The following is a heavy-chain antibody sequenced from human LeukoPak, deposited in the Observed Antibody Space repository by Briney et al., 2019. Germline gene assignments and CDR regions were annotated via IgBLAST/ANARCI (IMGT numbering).Heavy chain of an antibody. V-gene: IGHV4-39*01. D-gene: IGHD3-9*01. CDR1: GGSISSSSYY. J-gene: IGHJ4*02. CDR3: ARRRYLDY. Sequence: SETLSLTCTVSGGSISSSSYYWGWIRQPPGKGLEWIGSIYYSGSTYYNPSLKSRVTISVDTSKNQFSLKLSSVTAADTAVYYCARRRYLDYWGQGTLVTVSS. CDR2: IYYSGST.